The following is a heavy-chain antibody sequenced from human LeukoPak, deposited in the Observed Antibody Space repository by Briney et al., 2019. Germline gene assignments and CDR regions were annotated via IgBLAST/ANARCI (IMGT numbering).Heavy chain of an antibody. J-gene: IGHJ4*02. Sequence: GGSLRLSCAASGFTFDDYAMHWVRQAPRKGLEWVSGISWNSGSIGYADSVKGRFTISRDNAKNTLYLQMNSLRAEDTAVYYCVRGLGAYQFDYWGQGTLVTVSS. CDR1: GFTFDDYA. CDR3: VRGLGAYQFDY. V-gene: IGHV3-9*01. D-gene: IGHD2-2*01. CDR2: ISWNSGSI.